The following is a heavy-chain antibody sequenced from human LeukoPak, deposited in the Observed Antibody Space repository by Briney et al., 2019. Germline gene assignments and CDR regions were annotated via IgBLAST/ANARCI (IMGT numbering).Heavy chain of an antibody. J-gene: IGHJ4*02. CDR3: ARIVPAALSGGFDY. D-gene: IGHD2-2*01. Sequence: PSETLSLTCTVSGGSISGSPFYWGWIRQPPGKGLEWIGSIFYGGTTYYNPSLKSRLTISVDTSKNQFSLKVTSVTAADTAVYYCARIVPAALSGGFDYWGQGTLAIVS. CDR1: GGSISGSPFY. V-gene: IGHV4-39*01. CDR2: IFYGGTT.